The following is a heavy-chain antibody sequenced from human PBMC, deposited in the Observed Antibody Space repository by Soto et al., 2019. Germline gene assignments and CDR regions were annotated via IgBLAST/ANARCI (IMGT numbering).Heavy chain of an antibody. CDR3: AHYTTDTYFDV. Sequence: QITLEESRPTLVKPTQTLTLTCSFSGFSLYTRGVGVGWIRQPPGKALEWLALLYWDDTRRYNPSLKNCLTIAKDTSENQVVLTMTNMDPVDTGTYFFAHYTTDTYFDVWGKGTTVTGSS. CDR2: LYWDDTR. J-gene: IGHJ6*04. V-gene: IGHV2-5*02. D-gene: IGHD1-1*01. CDR1: GFSLYTRGVG.